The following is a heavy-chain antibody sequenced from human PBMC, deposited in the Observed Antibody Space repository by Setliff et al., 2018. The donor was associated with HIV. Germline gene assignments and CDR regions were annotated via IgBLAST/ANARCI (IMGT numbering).Heavy chain of an antibody. V-gene: IGHV4-4*08. CDR3: ARAPTDHYDPTRLGDGLDI. CDR2: FYTGTT. Sequence: LSLTCTVSGASIRNYYWSWIRQAPGRGLEWLGFFYTGTTYYNPSLKSRVTISVDTSKKQISLKVKSVTAADTAVYHCARAPTDHYDPTRLGDGLDIWGQGTMVTVSS. D-gene: IGHD3-22*01. J-gene: IGHJ3*02. CDR1: GASIRNYY.